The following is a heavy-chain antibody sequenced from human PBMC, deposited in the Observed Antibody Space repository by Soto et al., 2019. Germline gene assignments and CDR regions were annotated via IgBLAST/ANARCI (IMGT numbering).Heavy chain of an antibody. CDR3: VSSEG. Sequence: QVQLQESGPGLVKPSETLSLTCTVSGGSISGYYWSWIRQPPGKGLEWIGYIHYSGSTKYNPSLKSRVTISLDTSKNQFSLRLSSVTAADTAVYYCVSSEGWGQGTLVTVSS. V-gene: IGHV4-59*01. D-gene: IGHD1-26*01. J-gene: IGHJ4*02. CDR1: GGSISGYY. CDR2: IHYSGST.